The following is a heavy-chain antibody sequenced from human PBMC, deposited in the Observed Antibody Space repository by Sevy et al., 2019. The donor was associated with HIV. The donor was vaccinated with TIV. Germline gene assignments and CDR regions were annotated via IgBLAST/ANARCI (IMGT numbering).Heavy chain of an antibody. D-gene: IGHD2-15*01. CDR1: GFTFNDYA. CDR3: VREGAPYRNIRYCSGNNCFYNWFDP. V-gene: IGHV3-30-3*01. Sequence: GGSLRLSCAASGFTFNDYALHWVRQAPGKGLEWVAIISSDGDNTYYADTVKGRFTISRDNSKNTVYLQMNRLRAEDTAFYYCVREGAPYRNIRYCSGNNCFYNWFDPWGQGTLVTVSS. CDR2: ISSDGDNT. J-gene: IGHJ5*02.